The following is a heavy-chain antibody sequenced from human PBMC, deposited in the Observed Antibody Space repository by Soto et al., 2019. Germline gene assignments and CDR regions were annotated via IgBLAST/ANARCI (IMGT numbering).Heavy chain of an antibody. J-gene: IGHJ4*02. CDR2: IKSKTDGGTT. D-gene: IGHD3-3*01. CDR1: GFTFSNAW. V-gene: IGHV3-15*01. CDR3: TTDQKTPYYDFWSGVPTGDY. Sequence: GGSLRLSCAASGFTFSNAWMSWVRQAPGKGLEWVGRIKSKTDGGTTDYAAPVKGRFTISRDDSKNTLYLQMNSLKTEDTAVYYCTTDQKTPYYDFWSGVPTGDYWGQGTLVTVSS.